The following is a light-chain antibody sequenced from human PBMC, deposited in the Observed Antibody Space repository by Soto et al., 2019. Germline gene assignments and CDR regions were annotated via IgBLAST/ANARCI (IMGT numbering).Light chain of an antibody. CDR2: DVS. CDR1: SSDVGGYNY. J-gene: IGLJ1*01. V-gene: IGLV2-14*01. CDR3: SSSTSSSTLRV. Sequence: QSALTQPASVSGSPGQSITISCTGTSSDVGGYNYVSWYQQHPGTAPKLMIYDVSNRPSGVSNRFSGSKSGNTASLTISGLQAEDEADYYCSSSTSSSTLRVFGSGTKLTVL.